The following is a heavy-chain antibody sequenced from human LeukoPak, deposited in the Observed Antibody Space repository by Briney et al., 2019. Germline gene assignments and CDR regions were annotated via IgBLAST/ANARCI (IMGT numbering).Heavy chain of an antibody. CDR3: ARDAYSYLSSYYFDY. CDR1: GFTFSSYA. Sequence: GGSLRLSCAAAGFTFSSYAMSWVRQAPGKGLEWVSAISGSGGSTYYADSVKGRFTISRDNSKNTLYLQMNSLRAEDTAVYYCARDAYSYLSSYYFDYSGQGTLVTVSS. D-gene: IGHD5-18*01. J-gene: IGHJ4*02. CDR2: ISGSGGST. V-gene: IGHV3-23*01.